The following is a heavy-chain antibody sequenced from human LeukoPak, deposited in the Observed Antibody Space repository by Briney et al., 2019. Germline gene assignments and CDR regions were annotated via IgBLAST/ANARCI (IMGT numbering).Heavy chain of an antibody. CDR1: GYTLTELS. D-gene: IGHD1-20*01. CDR2: FDPEDGET. V-gene: IGHV1-24*01. J-gene: IGHJ5*02. Sequence: ASVKVSCKVSGYTLTELSMHWVRQAPGKGLEWMGGFDPEDGETIYAQKFQGRVTITRNTSISTAYMELSSLRSEDTAVYYCARGLGITGTENWFDPWGQGTLVTVSS. CDR3: ARGLGITGTENWFDP.